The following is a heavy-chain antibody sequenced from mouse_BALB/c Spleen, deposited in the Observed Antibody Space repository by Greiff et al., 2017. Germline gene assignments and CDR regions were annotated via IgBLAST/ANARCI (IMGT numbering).Heavy chain of an antibody. J-gene: IGHJ3*01. D-gene: IGHD1-2*01. CDR1: GFTFSSYA. CDR2: ISSGGSYT. Sequence: DVQLVESGGGLVKPGGSLKLSCAASGFTFSSYAVSWVRQTPEKRLEWVATISSGGSYTYYPDSVKGRFTISRDNAKNTLYLQMSSLRSEDTAMYYCARRNYYGSFAYWGQGTLVTVSA. V-gene: IGHV5-9-3*01. CDR3: ARRNYYGSFAY.